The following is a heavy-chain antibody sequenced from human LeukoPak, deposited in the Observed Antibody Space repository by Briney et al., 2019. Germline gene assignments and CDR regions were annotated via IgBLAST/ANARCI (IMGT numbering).Heavy chain of an antibody. V-gene: IGHV5-10-1*01. CDR2: IDPSDSYT. Sequence: GESLKISCKGSGYSFTSYWISWVRQMPGKGLEWMGRIDPSDSYTNYSPSFQGHVTISADKSTSTAYLQWSSLKASDTAMYYCARLEVDTTMVIDYWGQGTLVTVSS. CDR1: GYSFTSYW. CDR3: ARLEVDTTMVIDY. D-gene: IGHD5-18*01. J-gene: IGHJ4*02.